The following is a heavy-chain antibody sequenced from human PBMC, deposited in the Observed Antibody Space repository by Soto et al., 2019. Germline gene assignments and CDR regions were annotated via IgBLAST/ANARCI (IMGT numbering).Heavy chain of an antibody. Sequence: PSETLSLTCIVSGESISSSSYYWGWIRQPPGKGLEWIGSIYYSGRTYYNPSFKSRVTISIDTSKNQFSLKLSSVTATDTAVYYCDRQQTTVVTQDYFDHWGQGALVTVSS. CDR2: IYYSGRT. CDR1: GESISSSSYY. D-gene: IGHD2-21*02. CDR3: DRQQTTVVTQDYFDH. J-gene: IGHJ5*02. V-gene: IGHV4-39*01.